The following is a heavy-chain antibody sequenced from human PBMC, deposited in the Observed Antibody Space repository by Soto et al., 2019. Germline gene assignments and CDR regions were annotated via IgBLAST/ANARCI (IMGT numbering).Heavy chain of an antibody. V-gene: IGHV1-8*01. Sequence: QVQLVQSGAEVKKPGASVKVSCKASGYTFTNYDINWVRQATGQGLEWMGWMNPDSGDTRYAQEFQGRVTMTRDTSILTAYMELSSLRSEDTAVYYCARGRRDYYDSGDWVPLAYWGQGTLVIVSS. D-gene: IGHD3-22*01. CDR3: ARGRRDYYDSGDWVPLAY. CDR2: MNPDSGDT. J-gene: IGHJ4*02. CDR1: GYTFTNYD.